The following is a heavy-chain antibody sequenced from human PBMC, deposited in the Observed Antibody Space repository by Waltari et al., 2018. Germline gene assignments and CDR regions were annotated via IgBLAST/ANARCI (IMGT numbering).Heavy chain of an antibody. CDR3: AKDIWAGSGMVDY. CDR2: ISWNRGNI. D-gene: IGHD3-10*01. CDR1: GFTFDAYD. Sequence: EVQLVESGGGLVQPGRSLRLSCAASGFTFDAYDMHWVRQAPGKGLEWVSGISWNRGNIGYADSVRGRFTISRDNAKNSLYLQMNSLRAEDTALYYCAKDIWAGSGMVDYWGQGTRVTVSS. J-gene: IGHJ4*02. V-gene: IGHV3-9*01.